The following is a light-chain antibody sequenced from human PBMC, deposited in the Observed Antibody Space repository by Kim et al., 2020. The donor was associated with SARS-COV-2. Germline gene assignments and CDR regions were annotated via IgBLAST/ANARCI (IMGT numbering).Light chain of an antibody. CDR3: QVWGCSSDHVV. Sequence: SYELTQPPSVSVAPGKTARITCGGNNIGSKSVHWYQQKPGQAPVLVIYYDSDRPSGIPERFSGSNSGNTATLTISRVEAGDEADYYCQVWGCSSDHVVFG. CDR1: NIGSKS. CDR2: YDS. V-gene: IGLV3-21*04. J-gene: IGLJ2*01.